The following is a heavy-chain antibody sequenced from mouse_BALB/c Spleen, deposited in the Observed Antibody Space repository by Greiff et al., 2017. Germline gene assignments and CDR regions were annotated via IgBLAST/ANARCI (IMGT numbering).Heavy chain of an antibody. CDR1: GYSITSGYY. CDR2: ISYDGSN. CDR3: ARRAYYDYDENWYFDV. V-gene: IGHV3-6*02. D-gene: IGHD2-4*01. Sequence: EVKLVESGPGLVKPSQSLSLTCSVTGYSITSGYYWNWIRQFPGNKLEWMGYISYDGSNNYNPSLKNRISITRDTSKNQFFLKLNSVTTEDTATYYCARRAYYDYDENWYFDVWGAGTTVTVSS. J-gene: IGHJ1*01.